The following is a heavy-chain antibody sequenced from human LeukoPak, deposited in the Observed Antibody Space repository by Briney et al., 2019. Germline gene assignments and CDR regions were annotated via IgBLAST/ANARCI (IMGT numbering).Heavy chain of an antibody. CDR3: ARVFGSYSSYYGMDV. Sequence: PSETLSLTCAVYGGSFSGYYWSWIRQPPGKGLEWIGEINHSGSTNYNPSLKSRVTISVDTSKNQFSLKLSSVTAADTAVYYCARVFGSYSSYYGMDVWGQGTTVTVSS. V-gene: IGHV4-34*01. CDR2: INHSGST. CDR1: GGSFSGYY. D-gene: IGHD1-26*01. J-gene: IGHJ6*02.